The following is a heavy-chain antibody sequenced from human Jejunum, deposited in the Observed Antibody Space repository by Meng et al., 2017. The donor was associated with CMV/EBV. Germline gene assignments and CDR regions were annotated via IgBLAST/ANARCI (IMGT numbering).Heavy chain of an antibody. J-gene: IGHJ6*02. Sequence: TVCGYYMSWVRSAPGKGLEWISYISTGGSTNYYTDSVTDRFTITRDDANTSLSLKMKSLRAEDTAVYYCASDRKRLLEWLSFGMDVWGQGTTVTVSS. CDR3: ASDRKRLLEWLSFGMDV. CDR1: TVCGYY. D-gene: IGHD3-3*01. V-gene: IGHV3-11*04. CDR2: ISTGGSTN.